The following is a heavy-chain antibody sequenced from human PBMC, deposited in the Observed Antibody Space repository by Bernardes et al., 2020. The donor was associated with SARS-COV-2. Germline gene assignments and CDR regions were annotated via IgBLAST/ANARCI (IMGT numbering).Heavy chain of an antibody. V-gene: IGHV4-39*01. D-gene: IGHD6-13*01. Sequence: GSLRLSCTVSGGSISSSSYYWGWIRQPPGKGLEWIGSIYYSGSTYYNPSLKSRVTISVDTSKNQFSLKLSSVTAADTAVYYCARHRILFMGPLSIAAAGPLDYWGQGTLVTVSS. CDR3: ARHRILFMGPLSIAAAGPLDY. CDR2: IYYSGST. J-gene: IGHJ4*02. CDR1: GGSISSSSYY.